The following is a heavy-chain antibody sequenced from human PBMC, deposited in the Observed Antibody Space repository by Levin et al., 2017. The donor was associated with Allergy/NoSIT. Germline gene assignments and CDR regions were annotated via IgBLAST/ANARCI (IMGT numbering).Heavy chain of an antibody. V-gene: IGHV3-30*18. J-gene: IGHJ3*02. CDR1: GFAFSSYG. CDR2: ISDDGSKK. Sequence: AGGSLRLSCAVSGFAFSSYGMHWVRQAPGKGLEWVAGISDDGSKKYYADSVKGRFTISRVNFKNTLYLQMNSLRVEDTAVYYCAKVRRELVIATDAFDIWGPGTMVTVSS. D-gene: IGHD3-9*01. CDR3: AKVRRELVIATDAFDI.